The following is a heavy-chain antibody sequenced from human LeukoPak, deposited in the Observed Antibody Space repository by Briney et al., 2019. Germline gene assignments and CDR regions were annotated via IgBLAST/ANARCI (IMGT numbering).Heavy chain of an antibody. CDR2: ISGSGDVT. Sequence: GGSLRLSCAASGFTFGSYTMNWVRQSPGKGLEWVSAISGSGDVTYYADSVKGRFTISRDNSKNTLYLQVNSLRAEDTAVYYCAKDSYYCSGGSCSYGFDYWGQGTLVTVSS. V-gene: IGHV3-23*01. D-gene: IGHD2-15*01. CDR3: AKDSYYCSGGSCSYGFDY. CDR1: GFTFGSYT. J-gene: IGHJ4*02.